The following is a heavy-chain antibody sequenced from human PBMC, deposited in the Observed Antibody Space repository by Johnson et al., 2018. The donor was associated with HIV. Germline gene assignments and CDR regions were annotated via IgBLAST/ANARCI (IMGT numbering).Heavy chain of an antibody. Sequence: VQLVESGGGLIQPGGSLRLSCVASGFTVRDNYMNWVRQAPGKGLEWVSIIYSGGNSYYADSVRGRFTISRDDSKNTLFLQMNSLRIEDTAMYYCARDPGNLYRAGDCYPEDAFDIWGQGTMVIVSS. V-gene: IGHV3-53*01. CDR3: ARDPGNLYRAGDCYPEDAFDI. J-gene: IGHJ3*02. CDR2: IYSGGNS. D-gene: IGHD2-21*02. CDR1: GFTVRDNY.